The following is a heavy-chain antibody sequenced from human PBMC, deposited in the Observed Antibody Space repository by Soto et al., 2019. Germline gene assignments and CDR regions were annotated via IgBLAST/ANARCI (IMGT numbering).Heavy chain of an antibody. J-gene: IGHJ6*02. CDR1: GYSFTDYH. CDR3: ARGDSTDCSNGVCSFFYNHNMDV. V-gene: IGHV1-2*04. Sequence: ASVKVSCKASGYSFTDYHIHWVRQAPGQGLEWLGRINPKSGGTSTAQKFQGWVTMTSDTSISTASMELTRLTSDDTAIYYCARGDSTDCSNGVCSFFYNHNMDVWG. CDR2: INPKSGGT. D-gene: IGHD2-8*01.